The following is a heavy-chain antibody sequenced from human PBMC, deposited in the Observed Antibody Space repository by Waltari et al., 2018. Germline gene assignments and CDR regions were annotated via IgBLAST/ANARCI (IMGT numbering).Heavy chain of an antibody. CDR3: ARDSYSGFDY. CDR2: IYSGGSK. J-gene: IGHJ4*02. CDR1: GFTVSSNY. V-gene: IGHV3-53*01. Sequence: EVQLVESGGGLIQPGGSLRLSCAASGFTVSSNYMSWVRQAPGKGLEGVSGIYSGGSKYYADPVNGRFTISRDNTKNTLYLQMNSLRAEDTAVYYCARDSYSGFDYWGQGTLVTVSS. D-gene: IGHD2-15*01.